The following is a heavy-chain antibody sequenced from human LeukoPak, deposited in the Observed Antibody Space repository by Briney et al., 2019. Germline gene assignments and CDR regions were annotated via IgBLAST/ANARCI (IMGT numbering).Heavy chain of an antibody. CDR2: ISGSGGST. CDR3: AKGRTQTTSFDY. J-gene: IGHJ4*02. V-gene: IGHV3-23*01. Sequence: PGGSLRLSCAASGFTFRSYPMNWVRQAPGKGLEWVSTISGSGGSTYYADSVKGRFTISRDNSKNTLYLQMNRLRAEDTAVYYCAKGRTQTTSFDYWGQGTLVTVSS. CDR1: GFTFRSYP. D-gene: IGHD2/OR15-2a*01.